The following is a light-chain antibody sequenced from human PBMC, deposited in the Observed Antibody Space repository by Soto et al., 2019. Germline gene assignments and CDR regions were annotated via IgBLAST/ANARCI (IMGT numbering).Light chain of an antibody. Sequence: DIQLTQSPSFLSASVGDRVTITCRASHLAWYQQKPGKAPKLLIYAASTLQSGVPSRFSGSGSGTEFTLTISSLQPEDFATYYCQQLNSYPLTFGGGTKVEIK. J-gene: IGKJ4*01. CDR2: AAS. V-gene: IGKV1-9*01. CDR3: QQLNSYPLT. CDR1: H.